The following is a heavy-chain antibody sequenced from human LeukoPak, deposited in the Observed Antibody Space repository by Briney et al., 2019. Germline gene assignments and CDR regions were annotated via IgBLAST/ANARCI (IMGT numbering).Heavy chain of an antibody. CDR3: ARVTIAAAGAFDY. V-gene: IGHV4-39*07. CDR1: GGSISSSSYY. Sequence: KTSETLSLTCTVSGGSISSSSYYWGWIRQPPGKGLEWIGSIYYSGSTYYNPSLKSRVTISVDTSKNQFSLKLSSVTAADTAVYYCARVTIAAAGAFDYWGQGTLVTVSS. J-gene: IGHJ4*02. D-gene: IGHD6-13*01. CDR2: IYYSGST.